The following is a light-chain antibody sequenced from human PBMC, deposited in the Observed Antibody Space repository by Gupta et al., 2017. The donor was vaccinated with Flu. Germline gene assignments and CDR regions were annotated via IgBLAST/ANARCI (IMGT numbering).Light chain of an antibody. Sequence: QAVLTLPASLSASPGASASPTCTLRIGINLGTSKIYWYQQKPGSPPQYLLTYKSDSDKQQGSGVPSRFSGSKDASANAGILLISGLQSEDEADYYCMIWHSSAWVFGGGTKLTVL. J-gene: IGLJ2*01. CDR1: IGINLGTSK. CDR3: MIWHSSAWV. CDR2: YKSDSDK. V-gene: IGLV5-45*01.